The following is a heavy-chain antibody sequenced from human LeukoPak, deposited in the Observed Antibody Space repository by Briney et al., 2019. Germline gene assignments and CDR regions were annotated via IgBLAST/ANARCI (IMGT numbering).Heavy chain of an antibody. CDR3: TTLGAFDY. Sequence: GGSLRLSCAASGFTFSNAWMSWVRQAPGKGLEWVGRIKSKTFGGTTDYAAPVKGRFTISRDDSKNTLYLHMNTLKTEDTAIYYRTTLGAFDYWGQGTLVTVSS. V-gene: IGHV3-15*01. CDR1: GFTFSNAW. J-gene: IGHJ4*02. D-gene: IGHD3-16*01. CDR2: IKSKTFGGTT.